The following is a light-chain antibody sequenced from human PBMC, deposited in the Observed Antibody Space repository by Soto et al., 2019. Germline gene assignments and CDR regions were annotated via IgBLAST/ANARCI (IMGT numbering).Light chain of an antibody. CDR1: ITDFVSYNR. CDR3: SLYTSENTYV. V-gene: IGLV2-18*01. Sequence: QSVLTQPPSVSGSPGQSVTISCTGTITDFVSYNRVSWYQQPPGTAPKLIIYEASNRPSGVPDRFSGSKSGNTASLTISGLQAADEADYYCSLYTSENTYVFGTGTKVTAL. CDR2: EAS. J-gene: IGLJ1*01.